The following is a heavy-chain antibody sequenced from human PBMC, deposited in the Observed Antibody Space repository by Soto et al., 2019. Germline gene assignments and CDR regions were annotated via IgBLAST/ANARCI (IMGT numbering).Heavy chain of an antibody. CDR2: ISFDGGNK. D-gene: IGHD2-2*01. CDR3: AKGAGDIVVVPAAMSAFDI. V-gene: IGHV3-30*18. CDR1: GFKFSSYG. J-gene: IGHJ3*02. Sequence: GGSLRLSCAASGFKFSSYGMHWVRQAPGMGLEWVAVISFDGGNKYYADSVKGRFTISRDNSKNTLYLQMNSLRAEDTAVYYCAKGAGDIVVVPAAMSAFDIWGQGTMVTVSS.